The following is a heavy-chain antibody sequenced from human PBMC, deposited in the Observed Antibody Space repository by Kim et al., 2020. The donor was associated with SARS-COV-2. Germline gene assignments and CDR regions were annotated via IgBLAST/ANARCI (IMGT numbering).Heavy chain of an antibody. V-gene: IGHV1-2*06. CDR3: ARRVTGDDNWFDL. CDR2: INPYGGGT. Sequence: ASVKVSCKASGYTFTGYNMHWVRQAPGQGLEWMGRINPYGGGTNYAQKFQGRVTMAGDTSISTVFMELSGLTSDDTAVYYCARRVTGDDNWFDLWGQRTLVSVSS. J-gene: IGHJ5*02. D-gene: IGHD7-27*01. CDR1: GYTFTGYN.